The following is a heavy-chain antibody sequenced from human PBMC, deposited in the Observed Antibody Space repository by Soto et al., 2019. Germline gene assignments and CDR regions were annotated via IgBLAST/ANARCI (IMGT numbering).Heavy chain of an antibody. CDR3: ARHRFNYYDDTVYYYFDY. V-gene: IGHV1-18*04. CDR2: ISGHNGNT. CDR1: GSSFTSYG. J-gene: IGHJ4*02. Sequence: ASVKVSCKASGSSFTSYGISWVRQAPGQGPEWMGWISGHNGNTNHPQSLQGRVTMTTDTSRNTAYMELRSLRSDDTAVYYCARHRFNYYDDTVYYYFDYWGQGTLVTSPQ. D-gene: IGHD3-22*01.